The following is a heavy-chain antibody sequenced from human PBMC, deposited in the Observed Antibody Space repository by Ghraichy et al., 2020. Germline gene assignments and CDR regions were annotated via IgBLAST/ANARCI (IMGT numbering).Heavy chain of an antibody. D-gene: IGHD3-3*01. CDR1: GGSISSSSYY. J-gene: IGHJ4*02. Sequence: SETLSLTCTVSGGSISSSSYYWGWIRQPPGKGLEWIGSIYYSGSTYYNPSLKSRVTISVDTSKNQFSLKLSSVTAADTAVYYCASGTIFGVVTPDYWGQGTLVTVSS. CDR3: ASGTIFGVVTPDY. V-gene: IGHV4-39*01. CDR2: IYYSGST.